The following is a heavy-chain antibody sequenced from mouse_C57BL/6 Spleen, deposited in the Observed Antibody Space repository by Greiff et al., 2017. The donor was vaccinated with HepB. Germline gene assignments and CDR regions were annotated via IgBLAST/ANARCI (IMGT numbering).Heavy chain of an antibody. CDR3: AREDWYLDY. D-gene: IGHD4-1*01. Sequence: EVKLVESGGGLVKPGGSLKLSCAASGFTFSSYAMSWVRQTPEKRLEWVATISDGGSYTYYPDNVKGRFTISRDNAKNNLYLQMSHLKSEDTAMYYWAREDWYLDYWGQGTTLTVSS. J-gene: IGHJ2*01. CDR2: ISDGGSYT. V-gene: IGHV5-4*01. CDR1: GFTFSSYA.